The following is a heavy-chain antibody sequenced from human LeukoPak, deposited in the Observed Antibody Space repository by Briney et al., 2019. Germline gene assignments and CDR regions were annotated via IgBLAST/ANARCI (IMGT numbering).Heavy chain of an antibody. Sequence: GGSLRLSCAASGFTFSSFAMSWVRQAPGKGLEWVSAISGSGGSTHYADSVKGRFTISRDNSKNTLYLQMNSLRAEDTAIYYCAKSRSGWFLWDYWGQGTLVTVSS. CDR3: AKSRSGWFLWDY. CDR1: GFTFSSFA. D-gene: IGHD6-19*01. CDR2: ISGSGGST. J-gene: IGHJ4*02. V-gene: IGHV3-23*01.